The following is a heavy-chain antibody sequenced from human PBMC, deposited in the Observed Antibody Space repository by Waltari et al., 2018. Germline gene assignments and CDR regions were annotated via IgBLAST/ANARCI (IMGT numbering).Heavy chain of an antibody. CDR2: MNPNSGNT. CDR1: GGTFSSYA. D-gene: IGHD7-27*01. J-gene: IGHJ4*02. V-gene: IGHV1-8*02. CDR3: ASGSWGWVDY. Sequence: QVQLVQSGAEVKKPGSSVKVSCKASGGTFSSYAISWVRQATGQGLEWMGWMNPNSGNTGYAQKFQGRVTMTRNTSISTAYMELSSLRSEDTAVYYCASGSWGWVDYWGQGTLVTVSS.